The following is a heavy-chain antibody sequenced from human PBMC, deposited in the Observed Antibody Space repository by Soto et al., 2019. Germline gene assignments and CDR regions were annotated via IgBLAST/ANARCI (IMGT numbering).Heavy chain of an antibody. CDR1: GFTFSSYA. Sequence: EVQLLESGGGLVQPGGSLRLSCAASGFTFSSYAMSWVHQAPGKGLEWVSAISGSGGSTYYADSVKGRFTISRDNSKNTLYLQMNSLRAEDTAVYYCAKQDGKLLLPDDPPVYWGQGTLVTVSS. CDR2: ISGSGGST. D-gene: IGHD2-15*01. V-gene: IGHV3-23*01. J-gene: IGHJ4*02. CDR3: AKQDGKLLLPDDPPVY.